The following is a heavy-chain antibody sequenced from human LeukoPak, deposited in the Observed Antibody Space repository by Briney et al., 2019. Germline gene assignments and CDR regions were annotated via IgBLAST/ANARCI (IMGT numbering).Heavy chain of an antibody. CDR1: GGTFSRYT. CDR2: IIPILGIA. CDR3: ARIPPDSSSWKTYYYYYGMDV. Sequence: SVKVSCKASGGTFSRYTISWVRQAAGQGLEGMGGIIPILGIANYAQKFQGRVTITADKSTSTAYMGLSSLRSEETAVYYCARIPPDSSSWKTYYYYYGMDVWGQGTTVTVSS. D-gene: IGHD6-13*01. V-gene: IGHV1-69*02. J-gene: IGHJ6*02.